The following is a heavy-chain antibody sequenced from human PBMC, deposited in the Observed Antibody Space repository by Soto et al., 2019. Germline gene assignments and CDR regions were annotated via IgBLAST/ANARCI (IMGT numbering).Heavy chain of an antibody. CDR1: GFTFSSYA. J-gene: IGHJ4*02. CDR3: AKGAGGIVARPSPFDY. CDR2: ISYDGSQK. V-gene: IGHV3-30-3*01. Sequence: GGSLRLSCAASGFTFSSYAMHWVRQAPGKGLEWVAVISYDGSQKYYADSVKGRFTISRDISKNTLYLQMNSLRAEDTAVYYCAKGAGGIVARPSPFDYWGQGTLVTVSS. D-gene: IGHD6-6*01.